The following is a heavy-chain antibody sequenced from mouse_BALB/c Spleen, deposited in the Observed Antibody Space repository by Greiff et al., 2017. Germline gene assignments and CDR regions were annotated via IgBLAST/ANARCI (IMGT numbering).Heavy chain of an antibody. D-gene: IGHD2-2*01. V-gene: IGHV2-9*02. CDR3: AREGLYAMDY. Sequence: VQLQQSGPGLVAPSQSLSITCTASGFSLTSYGVHWVRQPPGKGLEWLGVIWAGGSTNYNSALMSRLSISKDNSTSQVFLKMNSLQADDTAVYYCAREGLYAMDYWGQGTSVTVSS. CDR1: GFSLTSYG. J-gene: IGHJ4*01. CDR2: IWAGGST.